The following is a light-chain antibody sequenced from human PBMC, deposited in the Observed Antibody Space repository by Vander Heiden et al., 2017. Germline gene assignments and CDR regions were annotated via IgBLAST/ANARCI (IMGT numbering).Light chain of an antibody. CDR1: QSVSSSY. CDR3: QQYGSSPPVT. J-gene: IGKJ4*01. V-gene: IGKV3-20*01. CDR2: GAS. Sequence: EIVLTQSPGTLSLSPGERATLSCMASQSVSSSYLAWYQQKPGQAPRLLIYGASSRATGIPDRFSGSASGTDFTLTISRLEPEDFAVYYCQQYGSSPPVTFGGGTKVEIK.